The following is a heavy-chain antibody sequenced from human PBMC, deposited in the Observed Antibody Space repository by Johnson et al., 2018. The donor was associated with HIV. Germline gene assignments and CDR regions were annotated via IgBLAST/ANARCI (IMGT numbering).Heavy chain of an antibody. J-gene: IGHJ3*02. CDR1: GFTFSTYA. CDR2: ISGGGGST. V-gene: IGHV3-23*04. Sequence: MLLVESGGGLVQPGGSLRLSCEASGFTFSTYAMSWVRQAPGKGLEWVSGISGGGGSTYYADSVKGRFTISRDNSKNTLYLQMNSLRAEDTAVYYCAKDLGTGDDAFDIWGQGTMVTVSS. D-gene: IGHD7-27*01. CDR3: AKDLGTGDDAFDI.